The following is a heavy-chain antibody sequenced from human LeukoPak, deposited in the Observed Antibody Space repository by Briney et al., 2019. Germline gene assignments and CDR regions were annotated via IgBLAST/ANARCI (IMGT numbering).Heavy chain of an antibody. V-gene: IGHV1-2*06. CDR2: INPNSGGT. Sequence: ASVKVSCTASGYTFTGYYMHWVRQAPGQGLEWMGRINPNSGGTNYAPKFQGRVTMTRDTSISTAYMELSRLRSDDTAVYYCARETSITGTTSVAWGQGTLVTVSS. J-gene: IGHJ4*02. CDR3: ARETSITGTTSVA. CDR1: GYTFTGYY. D-gene: IGHD1-20*01.